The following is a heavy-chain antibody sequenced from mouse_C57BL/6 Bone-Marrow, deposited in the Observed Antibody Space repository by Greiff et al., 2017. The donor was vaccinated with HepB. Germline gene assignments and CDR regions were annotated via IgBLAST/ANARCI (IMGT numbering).Heavy chain of an antibody. D-gene: IGHD4-1*01. V-gene: IGHV1-64*01. J-gene: IGHJ2*01. CDR3: ARGTGTEYFDY. Sequence: VQLQQPGAELVKPGASVKLSCKASGYTFTSYWMHWVKQRPGQGLEWIGMIYPNSGSTNYNEKFKSKATLTVDKSSSTAYMQLSSLTSEDSAVCYCARGTGTEYFDYWGQGTTLTVAS. CDR1: GYTFTSYW. CDR2: IYPNSGST.